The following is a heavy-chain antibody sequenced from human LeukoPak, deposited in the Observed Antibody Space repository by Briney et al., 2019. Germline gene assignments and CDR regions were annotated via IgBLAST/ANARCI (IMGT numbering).Heavy chain of an antibody. D-gene: IGHD4-17*01. CDR2: ISGSGGST. CDR3: AKGRFSTVTASFDP. Sequence: GGSLRLSCAASGFTFSSYAMSWVRQAPGKGLEWVSAISGSGGSTYYADSVKGRFTISRDNSRNTLYLQMNSLRAEDTAVYYCAKGRFSTVTASFDPWGQGTLVTVSS. J-gene: IGHJ5*02. CDR1: GFTFSSYA. V-gene: IGHV3-23*01.